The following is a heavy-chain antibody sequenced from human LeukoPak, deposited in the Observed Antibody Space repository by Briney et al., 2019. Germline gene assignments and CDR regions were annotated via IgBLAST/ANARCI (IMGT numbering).Heavy chain of an antibody. CDR1: GGSINSYY. D-gene: IGHD3-22*01. CDR3: ARGAPYYYDSSGYLFDY. V-gene: IGHV4-59*01. J-gene: IGHJ4*02. CDR2: IYYSGST. Sequence: PSETLSPTCTVSGGSINSYYWSWIRQPPGKGLEWIGYIYYSGSTNYNPSLKSRVTISVDTSKNQFSPKLSSVTAADTAVYYCARGAPYYYDSSGYLFDYWGQGTLVTVSS.